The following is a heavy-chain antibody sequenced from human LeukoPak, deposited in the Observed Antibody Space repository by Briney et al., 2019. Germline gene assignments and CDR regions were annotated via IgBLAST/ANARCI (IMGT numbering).Heavy chain of an antibody. CDR2: IYYSGNT. D-gene: IGHD3-10*01. CDR3: ARTYKRFNYYYMDV. J-gene: IGHJ6*03. V-gene: IGHV4-39*07. CDR1: GVSISSSNSY. Sequence: SETLSLTCTVSGVSISSSNSYWGWIRQPPGKGLEWIGSIYYSGNTYYNASLKSRVTISVDTSKNQFSLKLSSVTAADTAVYYCARTYKRFNYYYMDVWGKGTTVTISS.